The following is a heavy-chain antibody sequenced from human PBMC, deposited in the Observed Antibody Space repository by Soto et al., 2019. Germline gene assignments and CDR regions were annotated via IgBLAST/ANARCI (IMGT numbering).Heavy chain of an antibody. V-gene: IGHV4-59*01. Sequence: QVKLQESGPGLVKPSETLSLTCTVSGGSISSYYWSWIRQPPGKGLEWIGYIYYSGSTNYNPSLKSLVTRSVDTSKNQYSLKQSSVAAADTAVYYCARDPCSSGWGEGYYCYGMDVWGQGTTVTVSS. CDR2: IYYSGST. CDR3: ARDPCSSGWGEGYYCYGMDV. CDR1: GGSISSYY. D-gene: IGHD6-19*01. J-gene: IGHJ6*02.